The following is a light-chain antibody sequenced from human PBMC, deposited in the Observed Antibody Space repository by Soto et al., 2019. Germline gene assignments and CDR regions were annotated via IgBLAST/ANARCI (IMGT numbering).Light chain of an antibody. V-gene: IGKV3-15*01. J-gene: IGKJ1*01. CDR2: GAS. CDR3: QQYNNCPLT. CDR1: QSVSSN. Sequence: EIVMTQSPATLSVSPGERATLSCRASQSVSSNLAWYQQKPGQAPRLLIYGASTRATGIPARFSGSGSGTEFPLTISSLQSEDFAVYYCQQYNNCPLTFGQGTKVEIK.